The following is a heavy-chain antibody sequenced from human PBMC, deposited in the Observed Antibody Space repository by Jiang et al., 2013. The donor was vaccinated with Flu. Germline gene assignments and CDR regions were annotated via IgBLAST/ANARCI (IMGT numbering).Heavy chain of an antibody. V-gene: IGHV3-33*01. CDR1: GFTFSSYG. Sequence: QLLESGGGVVQPGRSLRLSCAASGFTFSSYGMHWVRQAPGKGLEWVAVIWYDGSNKYYADSVKGRFTISRDNSKNTLYLQMNSLRAEDTAVYYCAREGYSSSGSLDYWGQGTLVTVSS. CDR3: AREGYSSSGSLDY. J-gene: IGHJ4*02. CDR2: IWYDGSNK. D-gene: IGHD6-13*01.